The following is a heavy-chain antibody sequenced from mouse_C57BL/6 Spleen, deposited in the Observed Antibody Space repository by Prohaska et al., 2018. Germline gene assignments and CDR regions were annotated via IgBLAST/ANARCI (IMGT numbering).Heavy chain of an antibody. CDR2: INTYSGVP. Sequence: QVHLQQSGAELVRPGASVTLSCKASGYTFTTYGMSWVKQAPGKGLKWMGWINTYSGVPTYADYFKGLFAFSLETSASTAYLQINNLKNEDTATYFCAREMYFDYWGQGTTLTVSS. CDR3: AREMYFDY. V-gene: IGHV9-3*01. J-gene: IGHJ2*01. CDR1: GYTFTTYG.